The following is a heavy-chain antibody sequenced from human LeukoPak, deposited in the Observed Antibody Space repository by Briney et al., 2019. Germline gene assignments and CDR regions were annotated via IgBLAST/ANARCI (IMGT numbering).Heavy chain of an antibody. V-gene: IGHV3-20*04. Sequence: GGSLRLSCAASGFTFDDYGMSWVRQAPGKGLEWVSSVYWNGGSTGYADSVKGRFTISRDNAKNSLYLQMNSLRVEDTAVYYCARRRCSSTSCFFDYWGQGTLVTVSS. CDR2: VYWNGGST. CDR3: ARRRCSSTSCFFDY. CDR1: GFTFDDYG. D-gene: IGHD2-2*01. J-gene: IGHJ4*02.